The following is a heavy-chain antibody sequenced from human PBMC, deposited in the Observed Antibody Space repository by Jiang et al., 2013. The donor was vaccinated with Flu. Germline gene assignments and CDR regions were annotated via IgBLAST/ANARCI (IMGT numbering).Heavy chain of an antibody. D-gene: IGHD1-14*01. V-gene: IGHV4-59*08. J-gene: IGHJ5*02. CDR2: IYYSGST. Sequence: LLKPSETLSLTCTVSGDSISSYYWSWIRQPPGKGLEWIGYIYYSGSTNYNPSLKSRVTISLDTSKNQFSLKLSSVTAADTAMYYCAKHGRVGIFDPWGQGTLVTVSS. CDR3: AKHGRVGIFDP. CDR1: GDSISSYY.